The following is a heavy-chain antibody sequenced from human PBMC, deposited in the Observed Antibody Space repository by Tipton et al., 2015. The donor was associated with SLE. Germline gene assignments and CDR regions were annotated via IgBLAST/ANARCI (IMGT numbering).Heavy chain of an antibody. CDR3: ARGARGYTYGSDEDFDS. J-gene: IGHJ4*02. CDR2: IDYSWST. Sequence: TLSLTCSVSGGSMSTYYWSWIRQPPGKGLEWIGYIDYSWSTNYNPSLESRVTISLDSPKNRFSLKLNSVTAADTAVYYCARGARGYTYGSDEDFDSWGQGTLVTVSS. D-gene: IGHD5-18*01. CDR1: GGSMSTYY. V-gene: IGHV4-59*08.